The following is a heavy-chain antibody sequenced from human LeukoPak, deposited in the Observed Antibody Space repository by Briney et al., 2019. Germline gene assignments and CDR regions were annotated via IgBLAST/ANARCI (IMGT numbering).Heavy chain of an antibody. D-gene: IGHD1-26*01. J-gene: IGHJ4*02. V-gene: IGHV3-7*04. CDR3: ARWAGGFDY. CDR2: VNKDGSDK. Sequence: TGGSLRLSCEVSGFTFSSYAISWVRQAPGKGLEWVANVNKDGSDKYYVDSVKGRFTISRDNAKNSLYLQMNSLRAEDTAVYYCARWAGGFDYWGQGTLVTVSS. CDR1: GFTFSSYA.